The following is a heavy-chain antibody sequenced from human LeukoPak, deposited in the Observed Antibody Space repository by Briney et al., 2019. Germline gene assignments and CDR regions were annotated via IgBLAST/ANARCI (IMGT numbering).Heavy chain of an antibody. Sequence: GGSLRLSCAASGFTFSNYWMGWVRQAPGKGLEWVANIKPDGSEKYYVDSVKGRFTISRDNAKNSLNLQMNSLSAEDTAFYYYAKSLPPDYWGQGTLVTVSS. CDR2: IKPDGSEK. CDR3: AKSLPPDY. J-gene: IGHJ4*02. V-gene: IGHV3-7*03. CDR1: GFTFSNYW.